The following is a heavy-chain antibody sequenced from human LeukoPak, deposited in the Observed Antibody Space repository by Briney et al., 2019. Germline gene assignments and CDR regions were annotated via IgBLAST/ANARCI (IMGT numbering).Heavy chain of an antibody. V-gene: IGHV1-8*03. CDR2: MNPNSGNT. Sequence: ASVKVSCKASGYTFTSYDINWVRQATGQGLEWMGWMNPNSGNTGYAQKSQGRVTITRNTSISTAYMELSSLRSEDTAVYYCARGRRTYYDFWSAKYYFDYWGQGTLVTVSS. D-gene: IGHD3-3*01. J-gene: IGHJ4*02. CDR1: GYTFTSYD. CDR3: ARGRRTYYDFWSAKYYFDY.